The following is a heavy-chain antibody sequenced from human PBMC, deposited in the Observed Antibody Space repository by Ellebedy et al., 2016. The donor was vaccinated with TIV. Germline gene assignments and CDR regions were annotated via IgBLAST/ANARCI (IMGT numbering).Heavy chain of an antibody. CDR3: TSGWLAPDY. J-gene: IGHJ4*02. CDR2: IRSKANSYAT. CDR1: GFTFSGSA. V-gene: IGHV3-73*01. D-gene: IGHD6-19*01. Sequence: GESLKISCAASGFTFSGSAMHWVRQASGKGLEWVGRIRSKANSYATAYAASVKGRFTISRDDSKNTAYLQMNSLKTEDTAVYYCTSGWLAPDYWGQGTLVTVSS.